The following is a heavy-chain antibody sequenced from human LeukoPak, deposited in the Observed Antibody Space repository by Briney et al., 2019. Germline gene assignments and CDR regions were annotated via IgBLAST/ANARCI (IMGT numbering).Heavy chain of an antibody. CDR3: ARGSNYVSDYYFDV. D-gene: IGHD4-11*01. J-gene: IGHJ6*03. V-gene: IGHV4-34*01. CDR1: GVSLRGYY. CDR2: VNHEGDS. Sequence: SETLSLTCAVYGVSLRGYYWSWIRQSPENGLEWIGEVNHEGDSIYSPSLKSRLTLSVDMSKNQFSLNLRSVTAADTAVYFCARGSNYVSDYYFDVWGKGTTVIVS.